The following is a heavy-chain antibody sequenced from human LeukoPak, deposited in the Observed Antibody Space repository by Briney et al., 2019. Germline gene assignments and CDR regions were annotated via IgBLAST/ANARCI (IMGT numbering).Heavy chain of an antibody. V-gene: IGHV1-18*01. Sequence: ASVKVSCKASGYTFTSYGISWVRQAPGQGLEWMGWISAYNGNTNYAQKLQGRVTMTTDTSTSTAYMELRSLRSDDTAVYYCARVPTGIQLWPRGFDPWGQGTLVTVSS. CDR3: ARVPTGIQLWPRGFDP. J-gene: IGHJ5*02. D-gene: IGHD5-18*01. CDR2: ISAYNGNT. CDR1: GYTFTSYG.